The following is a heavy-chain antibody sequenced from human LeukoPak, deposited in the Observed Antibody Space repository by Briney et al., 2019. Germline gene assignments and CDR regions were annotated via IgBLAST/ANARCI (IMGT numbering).Heavy chain of an antibody. CDR3: AREKGAATVTAGGALYYYYYGMDV. J-gene: IGHJ6*02. D-gene: IGHD4-17*01. CDR2: IYYSGST. CDR1: GGSISSGDYY. V-gene: IGHV4-30-4*01. Sequence: PSETLSLTCTVSGGSISSGDYYWSWIRQPPGKGLEWIGYIYYSGSTYYNPSLKSRVTISVDTSKNQFSLKLSSVTAADTAVYYCAREKGAATVTAGGALYYYYYGMDVWGQGTTVTVSS.